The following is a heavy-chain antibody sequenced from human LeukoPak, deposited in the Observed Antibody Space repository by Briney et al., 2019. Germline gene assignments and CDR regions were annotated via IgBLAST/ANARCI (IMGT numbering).Heavy chain of an antibody. V-gene: IGHV4-39*01. CDR3: ARECTNGVCYLDY. CDR1: GGSISSSSYY. CDR2: IYYSGST. J-gene: IGHJ4*02. D-gene: IGHD2-8*01. Sequence: SETLSLTCTVSGGSISSSSYYWGWIRQPPGKGLEWIGSIYYSGSTYYSPSLKSRVTISVDTSKNQFSLKLSSVTAADTAVYYCARECTNGVCYLDYWGQGTLVTVSS.